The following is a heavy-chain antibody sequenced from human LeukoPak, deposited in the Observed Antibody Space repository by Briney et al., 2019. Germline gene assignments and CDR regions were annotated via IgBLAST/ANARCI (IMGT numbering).Heavy chain of an antibody. V-gene: IGHV1-69*05. J-gene: IGHJ3*02. CDR3: ARDPGYDAFDI. CDR2: IIPIFGTA. CDR1: GGTFSSYA. D-gene: IGHD3-9*01. Sequence: SVKVSCKASGGTFSSYAISWARQAPGQGLEWMGRIIPIFGTANYAQKFQGRVTITTDESTSTAYMELSSLRSEDTAVYYCARDPGYDAFDIWGQGTMVTVSS.